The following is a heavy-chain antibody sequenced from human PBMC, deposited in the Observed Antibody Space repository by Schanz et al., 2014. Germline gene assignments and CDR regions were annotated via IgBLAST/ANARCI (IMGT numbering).Heavy chain of an antibody. CDR3: TAAFDSSGYYFDS. CDR1: GYTFSFTSYN. V-gene: IGHV1-46*03. J-gene: IGHJ4*02. CDR2: VNPSVRGT. D-gene: IGHD3-22*01. Sequence: QVQVEQSGPEVKKPGASVTVSCQASGYTFSFTSYNVHWVRQAPGQGLEWMGIVNPSVRGTHFAREFHGRVTVTSDTSTSTVYMELSGLRSEDTSFYYCTAAFDSSGYYFDSWGQGTLVTVSS.